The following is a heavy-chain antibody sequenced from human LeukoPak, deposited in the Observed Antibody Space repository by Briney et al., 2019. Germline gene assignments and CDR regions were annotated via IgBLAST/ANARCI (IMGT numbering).Heavy chain of an antibody. CDR1: GFTFSSYS. V-gene: IGHV3-48*01. J-gene: IGHJ4*02. D-gene: IGHD3-9*01. Sequence: TGGSLRLSCAASGFTFSSYSMNWVRQAPWKGLEWVSHISSSSSTIYYADSVKGRFTISRDNAKNSLYLQMNSLRAEDTAVYYCARDRDVLRYFDWLQPFGYWGQGTLVTVSS. CDR3: ARDRDVLRYFDWLQPFGY. CDR2: ISSSSSTI.